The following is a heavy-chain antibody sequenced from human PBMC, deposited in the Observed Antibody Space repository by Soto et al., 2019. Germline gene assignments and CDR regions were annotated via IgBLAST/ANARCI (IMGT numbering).Heavy chain of an antibody. CDR3: ATSRLGYYYYYGMDV. CDR1: GYTLTELS. CDR2: FDPEDGET. J-gene: IGHJ6*02. Sequence: EASVKVSCKVSGYTLTELSMHWVRQAPGKGLEWMGGFDPEDGETIYAQKFQGRVTMTEDTSTDTAYMELSSLRFEDTAVYYCATSRLGYYYYYGMDVWGQGTTVTVSS. D-gene: IGHD3-9*01. V-gene: IGHV1-24*01.